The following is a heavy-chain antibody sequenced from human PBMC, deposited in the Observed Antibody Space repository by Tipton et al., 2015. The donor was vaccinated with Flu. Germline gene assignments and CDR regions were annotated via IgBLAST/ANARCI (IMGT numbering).Heavy chain of an antibody. Sequence: TLSLTCIVSGDSITSYFWSWIRQPPGKGLEWIGNIHRSGNTYRSPSLKSRVTMSVDSSKNQFSLRLSSVTAADTAVYYCARRDYSNYVSEPKNWFDPWGQGTLVTVSS. CDR3: ARRDYSNYVSEPKNWFDP. J-gene: IGHJ5*02. CDR1: GDSITSYF. CDR2: IHRSGNT. V-gene: IGHV4-59*04. D-gene: IGHD4-11*01.